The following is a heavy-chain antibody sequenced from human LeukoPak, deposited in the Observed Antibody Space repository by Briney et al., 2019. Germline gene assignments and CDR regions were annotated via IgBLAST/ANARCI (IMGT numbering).Heavy chain of an antibody. V-gene: IGHV1-2*02. Sequence: GASVKVSCKASGYTFTGYYMHWVRQAPRQGLEWMGWINPNSGGTNYAQKFQGRVTMTRDTSTSTVYMELSSLRSEDTAVYYCARDYYDSSGPFDYWGQGTLVTVSS. D-gene: IGHD3-22*01. CDR1: GYTFTGYY. CDR2: INPNSGGT. J-gene: IGHJ4*02. CDR3: ARDYYDSSGPFDY.